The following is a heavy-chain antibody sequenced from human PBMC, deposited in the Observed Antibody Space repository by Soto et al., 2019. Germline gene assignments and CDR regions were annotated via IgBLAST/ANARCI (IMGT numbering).Heavy chain of an antibody. J-gene: IGHJ1*01. Sequence: ASVKVSCKASGYTFTSYGISWVRQAPGQGLEWMGWISAYSGNTNYAQKLQGRVTMTTDTSTSTAYMELRSLRSDDTAVYYCARKAGVYSSSWYPAEYFQHWGQGTLVTVSS. CDR3: ARKAGVYSSSWYPAEYFQH. CDR2: ISAYSGNT. V-gene: IGHV1-18*01. D-gene: IGHD6-13*01. CDR1: GYTFTSYG.